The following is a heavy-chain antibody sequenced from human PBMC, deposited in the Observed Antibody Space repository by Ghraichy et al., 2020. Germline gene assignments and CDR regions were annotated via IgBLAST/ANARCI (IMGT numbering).Heavy chain of an antibody. V-gene: IGHV3-53*01. J-gene: IGHJ4*02. CDR3: AGDRDNILAFDY. CDR1: GFTVSSNY. Sequence: GGSLRLSCAASGFTVSSNYMNWVRQAPAKGLEWVSVIYPGGTTYYADSVKGRFTISRDNSKNTLYLQMNSLRAEDTAVYYCAGDRDNILAFDYWGQGTLVTVS. D-gene: IGHD1-1*01. CDR2: IYPGGTT.